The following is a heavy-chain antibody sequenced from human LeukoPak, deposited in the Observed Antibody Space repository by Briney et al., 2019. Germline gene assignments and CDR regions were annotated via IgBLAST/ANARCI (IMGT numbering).Heavy chain of an antibody. CDR2: INHSGGT. D-gene: IGHD5-12*01. CDR3: ARARIVATWYFDY. Sequence: SETLALTCAVYGGSFSGYYWSWIRQPPGKGLEWIGEINHSGGTNYNPSLKSRVTMSVDTSKNQFSLNLSSVTAADTAVYYCARARIVATWYFDYWGQGTLVTVSS. CDR1: GGSFSGYY. V-gene: IGHV4-34*01. J-gene: IGHJ4*02.